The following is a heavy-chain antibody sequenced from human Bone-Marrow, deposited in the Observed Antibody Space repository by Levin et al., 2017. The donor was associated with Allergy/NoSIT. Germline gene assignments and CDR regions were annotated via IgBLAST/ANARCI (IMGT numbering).Heavy chain of an antibody. V-gene: IGHV5-51*01. Sequence: KHGESLKISCKGSGYSFSTNWIAWVRQMPGKGLEWMGIIYPGDSDTRYSPSFEGRVTISADTSTDTAYVQWKSLTASDSGIYYCARPRLGMDWYFDLWGRGTLVTVSS. CDR1: GYSFSTNW. D-gene: IGHD7-27*01. CDR3: ARPRLGMDWYFDL. CDR2: IYPGDSDT. J-gene: IGHJ2*01.